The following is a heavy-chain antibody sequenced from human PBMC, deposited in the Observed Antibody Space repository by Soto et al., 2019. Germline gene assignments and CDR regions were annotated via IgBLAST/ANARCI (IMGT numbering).Heavy chain of an antibody. CDR2: IYYSGST. Sequence: QVQLQESGPGLVKPSQTLSLTCTVSGGSISSGDYYWSCIRQPPGKGLEWIGYIYYSGSTYYHPSLKSRITISVDTSKNQFSLKLSSVTAADTAVYYCARPHRYGMDVWGQGTTVTVSS. CDR1: GGSISSGDYY. J-gene: IGHJ6*02. CDR3: ARPHRYGMDV. V-gene: IGHV4-30-4*01.